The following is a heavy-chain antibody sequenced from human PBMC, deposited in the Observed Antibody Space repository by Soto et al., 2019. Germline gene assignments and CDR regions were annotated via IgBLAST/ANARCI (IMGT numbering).Heavy chain of an antibody. CDR1: GFTFSSYW. Sequence: EVQLVESGGGLVQPGGSLRLSCAASGFTFSSYWMHWVHQAPGKGLVWVSRINSDGNSTSYADSVKGRFTISRDNAKNTLYLQMNSLRAEDTAVYYCAREGWDSTGRYYGMDVWGQGTTVTVSS. CDR2: INSDGNST. D-gene: IGHD3-10*01. CDR3: AREGWDSTGRYYGMDV. V-gene: IGHV3-74*01. J-gene: IGHJ6*02.